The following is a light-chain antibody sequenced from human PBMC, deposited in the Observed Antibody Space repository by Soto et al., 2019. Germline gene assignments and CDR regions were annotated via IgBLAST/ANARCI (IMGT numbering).Light chain of an antibody. CDR3: QQRSVWPWT. CDR2: GAF. J-gene: IGKJ1*01. Sequence: EIVLTQSPATLSVSPGERATLSCRTSQIIGTNLAWYQQKPGQAPRLLIYGAFIRAPGFPVRFGGTGSGSEFTLTISSLQSEDFALYYCQQRSVWPWTFGQGTKVDIK. V-gene: IGKV3-15*01. CDR1: QIIGTN.